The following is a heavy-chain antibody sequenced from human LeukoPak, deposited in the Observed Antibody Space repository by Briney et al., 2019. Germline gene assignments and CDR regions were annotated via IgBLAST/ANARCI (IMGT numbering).Heavy chain of an antibody. J-gene: IGHJ4*02. CDR2: IYSGGST. D-gene: IGHD3-10*01. CDR3: ARSPDMMRIRGGNPSQAEY. CDR1: GFTVSSNY. Sequence: GGSLRLSCAASGFTVSSNYMSWVRQAPGKGLEWVSVIYSGGSTNYADSVKGRFTISRDNSKNTLYLQMNSLRVEDSAVYFCARSPDMMRIRGGNPSQAEYWGRGTLVTVSS. V-gene: IGHV3-66*01.